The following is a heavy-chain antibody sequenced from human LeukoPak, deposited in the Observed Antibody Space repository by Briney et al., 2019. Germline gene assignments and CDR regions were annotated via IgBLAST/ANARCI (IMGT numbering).Heavy chain of an antibody. V-gene: IGHV3-74*01. CDR3: AKDGYGSGWYYFDY. J-gene: IGHJ4*02. CDR2: IKSDGSST. CDR1: GFTFSTYW. D-gene: IGHD3-10*01. Sequence: GGSLRLSCAASGFTFSTYWMHWVRQAPGKGLVWVSYIKSDGSSTIYADSVKGRFTISRDNAKSTLYLQMNSLRTEDTALYYCAKDGYGSGWYYFDYWGQGTLVTVSS.